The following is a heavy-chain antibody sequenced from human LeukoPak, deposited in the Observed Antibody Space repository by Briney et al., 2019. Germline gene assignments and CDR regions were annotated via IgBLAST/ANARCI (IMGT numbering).Heavy chain of an antibody. D-gene: IGHD2-15*01. Sequence: GGSLRPSCAASGFTFSSYWMSWVRQAPGKGLEWVANIKQDGSEKYYVDSVKGRFTISRDNAKNSLYLQMNSLRAEDTAVYYCARDPCSGGSCFDYWGQGTLVTVSS. CDR1: GFTFSSYW. CDR3: ARDPCSGGSCFDY. V-gene: IGHV3-7*01. J-gene: IGHJ4*02. CDR2: IKQDGSEK.